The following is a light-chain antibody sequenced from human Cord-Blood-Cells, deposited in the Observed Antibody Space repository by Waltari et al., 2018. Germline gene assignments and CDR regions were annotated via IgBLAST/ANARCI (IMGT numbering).Light chain of an antibody. CDR2: DVS. Sequence: QSALTQPASVSGSPGQSITISCTGISSDVGGYNYVSWYQQHPGKAPKLMIYDVSKRPSWVCNRFSGSKSGTTASLTLSGLQAEDGADYYCSSYTSSSTVVFGGGTKLTVL. V-gene: IGLV2-14*01. CDR1: SSDVGGYNY. J-gene: IGLJ2*01. CDR3: SSYTSSSTVV.